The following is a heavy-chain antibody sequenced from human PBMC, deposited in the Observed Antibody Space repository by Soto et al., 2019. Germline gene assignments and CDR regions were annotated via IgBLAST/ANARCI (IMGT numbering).Heavy chain of an antibody. CDR2: ISSSSSTI. Sequence: PGGSLRLSCAASEVTFSSYSMNWVRQAPGKGLEWVSYISSSSSTIYYADSVKGRFTISRDNAKNSLYLQMNSLRAGDTAVYYCSRGVRYAFDIWGQGTMVTVSS. V-gene: IGHV3-48*04. CDR3: SRGVRYAFDI. J-gene: IGHJ3*02. CDR1: EVTFSSYS. D-gene: IGHD3-10*01.